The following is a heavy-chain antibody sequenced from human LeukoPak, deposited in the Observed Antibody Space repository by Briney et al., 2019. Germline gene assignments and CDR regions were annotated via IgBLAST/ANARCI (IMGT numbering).Heavy chain of an antibody. J-gene: IGHJ5*02. CDR2: VSYTGST. D-gene: IGHD2-2*01. V-gene: IGHV4-59*01. CDR1: GGSITSYY. Sequence: SETLSLTCTVSGGSITSYYWSWIRQPPGKGLEWIGYVSYTGSTNYNPSLQSRVTMSIDTSKNRSSLKLSSVTAADTAVYYCASGGYCSSTSCYPTWFDPWGQGTLVTVSS. CDR3: ASGGYCSSTSCYPTWFDP.